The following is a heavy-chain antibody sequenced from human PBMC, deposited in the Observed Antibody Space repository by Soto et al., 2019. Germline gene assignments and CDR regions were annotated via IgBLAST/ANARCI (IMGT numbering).Heavy chain of an antibody. CDR3: ARFHEYSSGWFDY. CDR1: GGSISSYY. V-gene: IGHV4-59*01. CDR2: IYYIGST. J-gene: IGHJ4*02. D-gene: IGHD6-19*01. Sequence: SETLSLTCTVSGGSISSYYWSWIRQPPGKGFEWIGYIYYIGSTNYNPSLKSRVTISVDTSKNQFSLKLSSVTAADTAVYYCARFHEYSSGWFDYWGQGTLVTVSS.